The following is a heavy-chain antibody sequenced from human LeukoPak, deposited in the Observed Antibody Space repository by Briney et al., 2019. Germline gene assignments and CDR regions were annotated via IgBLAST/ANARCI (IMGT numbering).Heavy chain of an antibody. CDR3: ARGREQWLAFDY. D-gene: IGHD6-19*01. CDR2: INPNSGGT. V-gene: IGHV1-2*02. J-gene: IGHJ4*02. CDR1: GYTFTGYY. Sequence: ASVKVSCKASGYTFTGYYMHWVRQAPGQGLEWMGWINPNSGGTNYAQKLQGRVTMTTDTSTSTAYMELRSLRSDDTAVYYCARGREQWLAFDYWGQGTLVTVSS.